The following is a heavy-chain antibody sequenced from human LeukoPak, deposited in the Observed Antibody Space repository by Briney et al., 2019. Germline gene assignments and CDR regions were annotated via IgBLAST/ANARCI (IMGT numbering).Heavy chain of an antibody. D-gene: IGHD3-3*01. J-gene: IGHJ4*02. V-gene: IGHV3-21*01. CDR1: GFTFSSYS. CDR3: ARGLINIPDYDFWSGLDY. Sequence: GGSLRLSCAASGFTFSSYSMNWVRQAPGNGLEWVSSISSSSSYRDYADSVKGRFTISRDNAKNSLYLQMNSLRAEDTAVYYCARGLINIPDYDFWSGLDYWGQGTMVTVSS. CDR2: ISSSSSYR.